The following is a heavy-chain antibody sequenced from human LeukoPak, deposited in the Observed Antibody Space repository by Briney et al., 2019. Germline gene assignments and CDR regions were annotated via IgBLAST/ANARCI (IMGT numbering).Heavy chain of an antibody. CDR3: AREAGNYYDSGGIANLFDY. V-gene: IGHV4-61*02. D-gene: IGHD3-22*01. Sequence: SETLSLTCTVSGGSISSGSYYWSWIRQPAGKGLEWIGRIYTSGSTNYNPSLKSRVTISVDTSKNQFSLKLSPVTAADTAVYYCAREAGNYYDSGGIANLFDYWGQGTLVTVSS. CDR2: IYTSGST. J-gene: IGHJ4*02. CDR1: GGSISSGSYY.